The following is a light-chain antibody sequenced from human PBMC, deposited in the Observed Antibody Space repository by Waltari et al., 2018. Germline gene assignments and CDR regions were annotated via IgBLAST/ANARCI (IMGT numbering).Light chain of an antibody. CDR1: KLGDKY. J-gene: IGLJ1*01. CDR3: QTWDSSSYV. CDR2: EDT. Sequence: SYELTQPPSVSVSPGQAVSITCSGKKLGDKYVNWYQQKAGQSPVLVIYEDTKRPSGIPCRPSASNSGNTATLTISETQAMDEADYYCQTWDSSSYVFGTGTTVTVL. V-gene: IGLV3-1*01.